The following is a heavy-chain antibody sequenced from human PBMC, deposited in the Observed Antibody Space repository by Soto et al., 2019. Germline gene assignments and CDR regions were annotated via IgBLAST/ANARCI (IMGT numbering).Heavy chain of an antibody. CDR2: IYYDGNT. CDR3: ARACFEPRVFLYPFDS. D-gene: IGHD3-9*01. V-gene: IGHV4-39*01. J-gene: IGHJ5*01. CDR1: GDSITSSSHY. Sequence: SETLSLTCTVSGDSITSSSHYWGWIRQPPGKGLECIANIYYDGNTYYNPSLKSRVAISLDTSKNQFSLRLNSVTAADTAVYYCARACFEPRVFLYPFDSWGQGTLVTVSS.